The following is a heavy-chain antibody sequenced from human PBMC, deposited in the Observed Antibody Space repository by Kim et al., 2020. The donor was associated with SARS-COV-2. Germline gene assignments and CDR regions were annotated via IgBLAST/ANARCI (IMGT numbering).Heavy chain of an antibody. CDR1: GGSFIGFY. D-gene: IGHD2-21*02. CDR3: ARGSVVVTSMPYSFDV. Sequence: SETLSLTCGVHGGSFIGFYCNWIRQSPEKGLEWIGEVNHNGDTNYKPSLKSRVTISLHTSKTECSLKMTSLTAADAAVYYCARGSVVVTSMPYSFDVCG. CDR2: VNHNGDT. V-gene: IGHV4-34*01. J-gene: IGHJ3*01.